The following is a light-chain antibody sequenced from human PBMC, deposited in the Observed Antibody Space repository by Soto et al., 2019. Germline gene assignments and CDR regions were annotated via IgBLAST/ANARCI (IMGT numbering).Light chain of an antibody. CDR3: QQYGSSPPWT. CDR1: QYVGSR. CDR2: YMS. J-gene: IGKJ5*01. V-gene: IGKV3-20*01. Sequence: ILFAQSPATPSSSPGETATLSCKASQYVGSRLAWYQHKPGQAPRLLIYYMSKRATGIPARFSGSGSGTDFTLTISRLEPEDFAVYYCQQYGSSPPWTFGQGTRLEI.